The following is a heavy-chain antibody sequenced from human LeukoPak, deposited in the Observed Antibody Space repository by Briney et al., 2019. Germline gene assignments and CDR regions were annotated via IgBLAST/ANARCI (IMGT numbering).Heavy chain of an antibody. D-gene: IGHD1-26*01. CDR1: GFTFSTYW. CDR3: ARDKVVGASRFEY. Sequence: GGSLRLSCAGSGFTFSTYWMSWVRQVPGKGLEWVANINEDGSEKNYVDSVKGRFTISRDNAKNLVYLQLNSLRVEDTAVYYCARDKVVGASRFEYWGQGTQVMVSS. CDR2: INEDGSEK. V-gene: IGHV3-7*01. J-gene: IGHJ4*02.